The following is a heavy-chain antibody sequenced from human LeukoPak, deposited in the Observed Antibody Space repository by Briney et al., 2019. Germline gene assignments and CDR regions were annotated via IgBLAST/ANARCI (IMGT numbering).Heavy chain of an antibody. CDR3: AKARYPHYGSGSYYNVGYYYYMDV. CDR2: IKQDGSEK. J-gene: IGHJ6*03. Sequence: PGGSLRLSCAASGFTFSSYWMSWVRQAPGKGLEWVANIKQDGSEKYYVDSVKGRFTISRDNAKNTLYLQMNSLRAEDTAVYYCAKARYPHYGSGSYYNVGYYYYMDVWGKGTTVTVSS. D-gene: IGHD3-10*01. V-gene: IGHV3-7*03. CDR1: GFTFSSYW.